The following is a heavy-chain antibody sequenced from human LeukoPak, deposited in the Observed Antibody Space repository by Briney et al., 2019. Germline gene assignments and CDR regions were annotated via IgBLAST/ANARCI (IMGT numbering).Heavy chain of an antibody. CDR1: GFTFTDSA. CDR3: ARDKIDMITFGGVIGTFGY. D-gene: IGHD3-16*02. CDR2: IKQDGSEK. Sequence: GGSLRLSCAASGFTFTDSAMTWVRQAPGKGLEWVANIKQDGSEKYYVDSVKGRFTISRDNAKNSLYLQMNSLRAEDTAVYYCARDKIDMITFGGVIGTFGYWGQGTLVTVSS. J-gene: IGHJ4*02. V-gene: IGHV3-7*01.